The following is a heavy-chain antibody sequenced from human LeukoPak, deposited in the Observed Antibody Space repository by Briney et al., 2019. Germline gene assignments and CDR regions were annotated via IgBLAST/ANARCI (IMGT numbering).Heavy chain of an antibody. D-gene: IGHD2-21*02. V-gene: IGHV3-30-3*01. Sequence: GGSLRLSCAASRFTFSSYAMHWVRQAPGKGLEWVAVISYDGSNKYYADSVKGRFTISRDNSKNTLYLQMNSLRAEDTAVYYCARDATRGGDNDYWGQGTRVIVSS. J-gene: IGHJ4*02. CDR1: RFTFSSYA. CDR3: ARDATRGGDNDY. CDR2: ISYDGSNK.